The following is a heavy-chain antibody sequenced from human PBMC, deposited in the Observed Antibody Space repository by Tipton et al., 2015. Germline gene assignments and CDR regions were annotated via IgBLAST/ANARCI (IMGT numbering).Heavy chain of an antibody. D-gene: IGHD6-13*01. V-gene: IGHV4-59*01. CDR2: IDYRGYT. CDR3: ARGIEATGKWVYYFDY. CDR1: GGSISRYF. Sequence: TLSLTCTLSGGSISRYFWNWIRQPPGKGLEWIGYIDYRGYTKYNPSLEGRVTMSVDTSQNQISLRLNSVTAADTAVYFCARGIEATGKWVYYFDYWGQGTLVTVSS. J-gene: IGHJ4*02.